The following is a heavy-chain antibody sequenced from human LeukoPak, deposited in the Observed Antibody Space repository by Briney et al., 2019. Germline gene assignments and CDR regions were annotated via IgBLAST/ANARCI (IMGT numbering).Heavy chain of an antibody. V-gene: IGHV4-39*01. Sequence: SETLSLTCTVSGGSISSSSYYWGWIRQPPGKGLEWIGSIYYSGSTYYNPSLKSRVTISVDTSKNQFSQKLSSVTAADTAVYYCARRSSELDAFDIWGQGTMVTVSS. CDR2: IYYSGST. CDR1: GGSISSSSYY. J-gene: IGHJ3*02. CDR3: ARRSSELDAFDI. D-gene: IGHD6-25*01.